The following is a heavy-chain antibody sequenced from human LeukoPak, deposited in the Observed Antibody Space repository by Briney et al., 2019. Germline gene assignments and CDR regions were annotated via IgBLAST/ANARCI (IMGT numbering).Heavy chain of an antibody. J-gene: IGHJ4*02. D-gene: IGHD4-17*01. CDR3: ARDYGDSPIEYYFDY. CDR2: ISYDGSNK. V-gene: IGHV3-30*04. Sequence: PGRSLRLSCAASGFTFSSYAMHWVRQAPGKGLEWVAVISYDGSNKYYADSVKGRFTISRDNSKNTLYLQMNSLRAEDTAVYYCARDYGDSPIEYYFDYWGQETLVTVSS. CDR1: GFTFSSYA.